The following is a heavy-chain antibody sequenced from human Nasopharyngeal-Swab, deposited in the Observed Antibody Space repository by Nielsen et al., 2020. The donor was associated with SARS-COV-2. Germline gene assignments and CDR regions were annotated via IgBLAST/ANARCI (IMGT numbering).Heavy chain of an antibody. CDR1: GSSISSYY. CDR2: IYYSGST. V-gene: IGHV4-59*01. D-gene: IGHD3-10*01. J-gene: IGHJ4*02. Sequence: SETLSLTCTVSGSSISSYYWSWIRQPPGKGLEWIGYIYYSGSTNYNPSLKSRVTISVDTSKNQFSLKLSSVTAADTAVYYCARAGMGSYFDYWGQGTLVTVSS. CDR3: ARAGMGSYFDY.